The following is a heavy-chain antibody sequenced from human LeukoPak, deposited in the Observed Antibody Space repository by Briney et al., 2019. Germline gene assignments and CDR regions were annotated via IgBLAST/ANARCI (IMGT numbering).Heavy chain of an antibody. D-gene: IGHD3-9*01. CDR1: GFTFSKFG. Sequence: GGSLRLSCAASGFTFSKFGMHWVRQTPDKGLEWVAFMRYDGSNKYYSDSVKGRFTISRDSSKNTLYLQMNSLRADDTAVYYCAKDGPYHNILTGYRRTSAYYFDFWGQGTLVTVSS. CDR2: MRYDGSNK. CDR3: AKDGPYHNILTGYRRTSAYYFDF. J-gene: IGHJ4*02. V-gene: IGHV3-30*02.